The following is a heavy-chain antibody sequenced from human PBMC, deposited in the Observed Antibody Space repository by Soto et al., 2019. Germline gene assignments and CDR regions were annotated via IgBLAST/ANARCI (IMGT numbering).Heavy chain of an antibody. CDR3: AKVWGYCSRTSCYSLDPTDY. J-gene: IGHJ4*02. CDR2: ISGSGGST. V-gene: IGHV3-23*01. CDR1: GFTFSNYA. D-gene: IGHD2-2*01. Sequence: LRLSCAASGFTFSNYAMNWVRQAPGKGLEWVSAISGSGGSTYYADSVKGRFTISRDNSKNTLYLQMNSLRAEDTAVYYCAKVWGYCSRTSCYSLDPTDYWGQGTLVTVSS.